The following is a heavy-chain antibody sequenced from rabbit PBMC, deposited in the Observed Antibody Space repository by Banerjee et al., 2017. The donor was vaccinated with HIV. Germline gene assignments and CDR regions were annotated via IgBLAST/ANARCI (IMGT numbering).Heavy chain of an antibody. Sequence: QSLEESGGDLVKPEGSLTLTCTASGFSFSSSYHMCWVRQAPGKGLEWIACIYGGSSGSTYYASWAKGRFTISRTSSTTVTLQMTSLTAADTATYFCAKNGGNYGSHLWGPGTLVTVS. D-gene: IGHD1-1*01. J-gene: IGHJ6*01. CDR1: GFSFSSSYH. CDR2: IYGGSSGST. CDR3: AKNGGNYGSHL. V-gene: IGHV1S40*01.